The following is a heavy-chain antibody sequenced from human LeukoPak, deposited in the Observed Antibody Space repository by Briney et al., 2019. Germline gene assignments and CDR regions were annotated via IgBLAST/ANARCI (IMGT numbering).Heavy chain of an antibody. Sequence: GGSLRLSCAASGFTFSSYSMNWVRQAPGKGLEWVSYISSSSSTIYYADSVKGRFTISRDNSKNTLYLQMNSLRAEDTAVYYCAKSSGIAVAHLNLGYWGQGTLVTVSS. D-gene: IGHD6-19*01. CDR1: GFTFSSYS. J-gene: IGHJ4*02. CDR2: ISSSSSTI. CDR3: AKSSGIAVAHLNLGY. V-gene: IGHV3-48*01.